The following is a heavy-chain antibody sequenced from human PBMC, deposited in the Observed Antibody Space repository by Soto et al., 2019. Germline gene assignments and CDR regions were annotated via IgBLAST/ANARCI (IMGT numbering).Heavy chain of an antibody. V-gene: IGHV3-23*01. CDR1: GFIFGNYM. CDR3: ARHVHCSGGSCHYDAFDF. D-gene: IGHD2-15*01. Sequence: EVQLLESGGGLVQPGASLRLSCAFSGFIFGNYMMTWVRQAPGKGLEWVSTIRDGGESTYYADSVKGRFTISRDNSKNTLYLQMDSRGVEDTAVYYCARHVHCSGGSCHYDAFDFRGQGTMVTVSS. CDR2: IRDGGEST. J-gene: IGHJ3*01.